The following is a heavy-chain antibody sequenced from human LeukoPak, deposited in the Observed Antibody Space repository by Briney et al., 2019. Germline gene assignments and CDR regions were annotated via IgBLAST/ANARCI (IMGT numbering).Heavy chain of an antibody. CDR2: ISGSGGST. J-gene: IGHJ4*02. D-gene: IGHD3-9*01. Sequence: GGSLRLSCAASGFTFSSYGMSWVRQAPGKGLEWVSAISGSGGSTYYADSVKGRFTISRDNSKNTLYLQMNSLRAEDTAVYYCAKMAVLRYFDWLLYDYPYYFDYWGQGTLVTVSS. CDR3: AKMAVLRYFDWLLYDYPYYFDY. CDR1: GFTFSSYG. V-gene: IGHV3-23*01.